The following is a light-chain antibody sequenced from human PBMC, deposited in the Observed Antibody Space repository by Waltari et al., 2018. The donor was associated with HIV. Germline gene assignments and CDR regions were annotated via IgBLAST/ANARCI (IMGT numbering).Light chain of an antibody. J-gene: IGKJ4*01. CDR1: QSLLYSSNNKNH. CDR3: QQYLGLPLT. CDR2: WAS. V-gene: IGKV4-1*01. Sequence: IAMNQSPDSLAVSLGERGTINCKSSQSLLYSSNNKNHLAWYQQKPGQPPKLLVYWASTRESGVPDRFSGSGSGTDFTLTIRSLQAEDVAIYYCQQYLGLPLTFGGGTRVEI.